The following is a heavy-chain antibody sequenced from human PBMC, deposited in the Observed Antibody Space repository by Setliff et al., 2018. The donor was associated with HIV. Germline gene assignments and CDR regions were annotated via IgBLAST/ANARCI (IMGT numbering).Heavy chain of an antibody. CDR3: ARRGDSSSYLYAFEI. D-gene: IGHD3-22*01. CDR2: IHYSGST. V-gene: IGHV4-31*11. CDR1: GYSVTYGYN. Sequence: ASETLSLTCAVAGYSVTYGYNWGWIRQPPGMGLEWIGYIHYSGSTYYNPSLKSRVTISVDTSKNQFSLKLSSVTAADTAVYYCARRGDSSSYLYAFEIWGQGTMVTV. J-gene: IGHJ3*02.